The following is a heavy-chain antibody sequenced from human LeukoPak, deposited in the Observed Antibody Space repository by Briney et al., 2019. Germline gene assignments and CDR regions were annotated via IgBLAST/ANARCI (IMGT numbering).Heavy chain of an antibody. CDR2: ISHSGAST. V-gene: IGHV3-23*01. J-gene: IGHJ3*02. CDR3: AKSVAPYCSGGSCFDAFDI. D-gene: IGHD2-15*01. CDR1: GFTFSSYA. Sequence: PGGSLRLSYAASGFTFSSYAMNWVRQAPGKGLEWVSAISHSGASTYYADSVKGRFTISRDNSKKTLYLQMNSLRAEDTAIYYCAKSVAPYCSGGSCFDAFDIRGQGTMVTVSS.